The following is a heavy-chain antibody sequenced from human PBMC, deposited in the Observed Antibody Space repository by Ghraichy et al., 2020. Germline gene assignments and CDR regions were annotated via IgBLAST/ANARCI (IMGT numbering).Heavy chain of an antibody. Sequence: ASVKVSCKASGYTFTFHFMHWVRQAPGQGLEWMGIINPSGGSPVYAEKFQGRVTMTRDTSTSTVYMELSSLRSDDTAVYYCARSVREYSYGCDYWGQGTLVTVPS. CDR2: INPSGGSP. V-gene: IGHV1-46*01. J-gene: IGHJ4*02. D-gene: IGHD5-18*01. CDR3: ARSVREYSYGCDY. CDR1: GYTFTFHF.